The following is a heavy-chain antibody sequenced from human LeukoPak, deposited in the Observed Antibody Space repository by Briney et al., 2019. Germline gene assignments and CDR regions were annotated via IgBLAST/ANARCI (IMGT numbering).Heavy chain of an antibody. CDR2: IWHGGSNK. J-gene: IGHJ3*02. CDR1: GFTFSSYA. CDR3: AKPRYDILTGYSPYAFDI. Sequence: GRSLRLSCAASGFTFSSYAMHWVRQAPGQGLEWVAVIWHGGSNKYYADSVKGRFTISRDNSNSTLYLQMNSLRAEDTAVYYCAKPRYDILTGYSPYAFDIWGQGTRVTVSS. D-gene: IGHD3-9*01. V-gene: IGHV3-30*18.